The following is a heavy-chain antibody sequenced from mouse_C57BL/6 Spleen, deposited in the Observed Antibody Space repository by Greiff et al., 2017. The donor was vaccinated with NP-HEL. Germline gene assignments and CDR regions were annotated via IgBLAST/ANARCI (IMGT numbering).Heavy chain of an antibody. CDR3: ARSESNYAMDY. J-gene: IGHJ4*01. Sequence: VQLQQPGAELVMPGASVKLSCKASGYTFTSYWMHWVKQRPGQGLEWIGEIDPSDSYTNYTQKFKGKSTLTVDKSSSTAYMQLSSLTSEDSAVYYCARSESNYAMDYWGQGTSVTVSS. CDR1: GYTFTSYW. CDR2: IDPSDSYT. V-gene: IGHV1-69*01. D-gene: IGHD2-5*01.